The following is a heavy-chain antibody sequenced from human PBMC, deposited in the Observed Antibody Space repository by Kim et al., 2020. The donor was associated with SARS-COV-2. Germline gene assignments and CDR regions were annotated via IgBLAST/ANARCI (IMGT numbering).Heavy chain of an antibody. CDR3: ARDESRRYDILTGYQDYYYYGMDV. V-gene: IGHV1-69*13. CDR1: GGTFSSYA. Sequence: SVKVSCKASGGTFSSYAISWVRQAPGQGLEWMGGIIPIFGTANYAQKFQGRVTITADESTSTAYMELSSLRSEDTAVYYCARDESRRYDILTGYQDYYYYGMDVWGQGTTVTVSS. CDR2: IIPIFGTA. J-gene: IGHJ6*02. D-gene: IGHD3-9*01.